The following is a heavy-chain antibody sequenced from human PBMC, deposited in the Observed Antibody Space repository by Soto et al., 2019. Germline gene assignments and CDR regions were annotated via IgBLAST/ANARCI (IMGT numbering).Heavy chain of an antibody. CDR3: TRDGVVVVTAIIY. J-gene: IGHJ4*02. CDR1: GYTFSNFG. V-gene: IGHV1-18*01. CDR2: ISPNSEKT. Sequence: ASVKVSCKASGYTFSNFGISWVRQAPGEGLEWMGWISPNSEKTKIAQRFQGRFTISRDDSKSIAYLQMNSLKTEDTAVYYCTRDGVVVVTAIIYWGQGTLVTVSS. D-gene: IGHD2-21*02.